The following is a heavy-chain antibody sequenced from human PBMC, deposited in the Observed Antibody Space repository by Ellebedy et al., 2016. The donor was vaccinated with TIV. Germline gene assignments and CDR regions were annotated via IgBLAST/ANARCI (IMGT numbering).Heavy chain of an antibody. CDR1: GFTFNSYG. J-gene: IGHJ4*02. CDR2: IAKDGSSY. CDR3: ARERGITTIKEGFDN. Sequence: PGGSLRLSCVASGFTFNSYGMHWVRQAPGKGLEWVAVIAKDGSSYYYAESVKGRFTISRDNSENTLYLQMNSLSAEDTAVYYCARERGITTIKEGFDNWGQGTLVTVSS. V-gene: IGHV3-30*03. D-gene: IGHD5-24*01.